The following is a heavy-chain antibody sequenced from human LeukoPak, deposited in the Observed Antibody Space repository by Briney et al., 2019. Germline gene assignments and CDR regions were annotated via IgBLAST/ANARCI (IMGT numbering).Heavy chain of an antibody. CDR3: ARSSEWELLGERFDP. CDR1: GGSISSSSYY. D-gene: IGHD1-26*01. CDR2: IYYSGST. J-gene: IGHJ5*02. Sequence: SETLSFTCTVSGGSISSSSYYWGWIRQPPGKGLEWIGSIYYSGSTYYNPSLKSRVTISVDTSKNQFSLKLSSVTAADTAVYYCARSSEWELLGERFDPWGQGTLVTVSS. V-gene: IGHV4-39*01.